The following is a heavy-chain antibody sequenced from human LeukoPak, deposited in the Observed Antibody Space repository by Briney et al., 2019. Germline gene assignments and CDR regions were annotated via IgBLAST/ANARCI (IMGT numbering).Heavy chain of an antibody. D-gene: IGHD2-2*02. CDR3: ASKTPTLYCSSTSCYTYYFDY. Sequence: SETLSLTCAVYGGSFSGYYWSWIRQPPGKGPEWIGEINHSGSTNYNPSLKSRVTISVDTSKNQFSLKLSSVTAADTAVYYCASKTPTLYCSSTSCYTYYFDYWGQGTQVTVSS. V-gene: IGHV4-34*01. CDR2: INHSGST. CDR1: GGSFSGYY. J-gene: IGHJ4*02.